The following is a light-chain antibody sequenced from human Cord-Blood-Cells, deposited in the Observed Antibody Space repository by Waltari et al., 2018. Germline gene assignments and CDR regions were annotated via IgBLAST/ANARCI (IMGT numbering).Light chain of an antibody. Sequence: QSVLTQPPSASGTPGQRVTISCSRSSSNIGSNTVNWYQPLPGTAPKLLSYSNNQRPSGVPDRFSGSKSGTSASLAISGLQSEDEADYYCAAWDDSLNGWVFGGGTKLTVL. CDR1: SSNIGSNT. CDR2: SNN. V-gene: IGLV1-44*01. J-gene: IGLJ3*02. CDR3: AAWDDSLNGWV.